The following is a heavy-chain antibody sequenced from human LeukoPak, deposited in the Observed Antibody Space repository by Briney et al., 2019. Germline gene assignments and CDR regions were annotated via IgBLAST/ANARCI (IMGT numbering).Heavy chain of an antibody. CDR2: IYTSGST. CDR1: GGSISSYY. V-gene: IGHV4-4*09. Sequence: PSETLSLTCTVSGGSISSYYWSWIRQPPGKGLEWIGYIYTSGSTNYNPSLKSRVTMSVDTSKNQFSLKLSSVTAADTAVYYCARERVVPAAPYYYYYMDVWGKGTTVTVSS. CDR3: ARERVVPAAPYYYYYMDV. J-gene: IGHJ6*03. D-gene: IGHD2-2*01.